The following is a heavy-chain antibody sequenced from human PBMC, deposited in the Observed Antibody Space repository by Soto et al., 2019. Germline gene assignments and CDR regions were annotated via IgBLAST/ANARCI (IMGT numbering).Heavy chain of an antibody. J-gene: IGHJ6*02. D-gene: IGHD3-10*01. CDR3: AWGTMVRGVIYYYYGMDV. V-gene: IGHV1-3*01. CDR1: GYTLTRYA. CDR2: INAGNGNT. Sequence: GASVKVSCKASGYTLTRYAMHWVRQAPGQRLEWMGWINAGNGNTKYSQKFQGRVTITRDTSASTAYMELSSLRSEDTAVYYCAWGTMVRGVIYYYYGMDVWGQGTTVTVSS.